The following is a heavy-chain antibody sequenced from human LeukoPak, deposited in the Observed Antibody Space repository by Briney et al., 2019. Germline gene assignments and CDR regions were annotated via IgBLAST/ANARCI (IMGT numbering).Heavy chain of an antibody. V-gene: IGHV3-23*01. CDR1: GFTFSSYA. D-gene: IGHD3-3*01. CDR2: IRGSGGST. J-gene: IGHJ4*02. CDR3: AKDHYDFWSGYYVHFGY. Sequence: GGSPRLSCAASGFTFSSYAMSWVRQAPGKGLELVSAIRGSGGSTYYADSVKGRFTISRDNSKNTLYLQMNSLRAEDTAVYYCAKDHYDFWSGYYVHFGYWGKGALVTVSS.